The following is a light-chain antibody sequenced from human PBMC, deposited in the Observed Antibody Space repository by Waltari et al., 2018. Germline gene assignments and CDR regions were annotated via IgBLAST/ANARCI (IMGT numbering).Light chain of an antibody. V-gene: IGLV2-23*01. CDR3: CSYTGSSTSYG. CDR2: GAT. Sequence: QSALSQPASVSGSPGQSLTITCTGASSDLASYNLVAWYQHHPNRAPKLIIYGATKPPSGISHRFSGAKSGATASLRISGLQADDEADYYCCSYTGSSTSYGCGGGTKVTVL. CDR1: SSDLASYNL. J-gene: IGLJ1*01.